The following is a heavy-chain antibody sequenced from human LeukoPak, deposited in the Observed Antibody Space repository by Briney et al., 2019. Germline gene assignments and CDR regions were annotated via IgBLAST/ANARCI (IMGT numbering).Heavy chain of an antibody. V-gene: IGHV1-8*01. Sequence: ASVKVSCKASGYTFTSYDINWVRQATGQGLEWMGWMNPNSGNTGYAQKFQGRVTMTRNTSMRTAYMELSRLRSEDTAVYYCARGDVFHWLREDYWGQGTLVTVSS. CDR3: ARGDVFHWLREDY. CDR1: GYTFTSYD. D-gene: IGHD5-12*01. J-gene: IGHJ4*02. CDR2: MNPNSGNT.